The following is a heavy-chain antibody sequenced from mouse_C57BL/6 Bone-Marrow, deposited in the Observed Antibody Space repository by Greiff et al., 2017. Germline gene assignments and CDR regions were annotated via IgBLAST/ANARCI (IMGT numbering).Heavy chain of an antibody. CDR1: GYTFTSYW. V-gene: IGHV1-5*01. J-gene: IGHJ3*01. CDR2: IYPGNSDT. Sequence: VQLQQSGTVLARPGASVKMSCKTSGYTFTSYWMHWVKQRPGQGLEWIGAIYPGNSDTSYNEKFKGKAKLTAVTSASTAYMELSSLTKEDSAVYYGTRDWVAWFAYWGQGTLVTVSA. CDR3: TRDWVAWFAY. D-gene: IGHD4-1*01.